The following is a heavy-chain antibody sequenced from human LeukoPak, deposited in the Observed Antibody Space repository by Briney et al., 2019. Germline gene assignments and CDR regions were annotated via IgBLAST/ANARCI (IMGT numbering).Heavy chain of an antibody. CDR2: IYYSGST. J-gene: IGHJ6*03. CDR3: ARGCYGLDYYYYYYMDV. V-gene: IGHV4-59*12. Sequence: KPSETLSLTCTVSGGSISSYYWSWIRQPPGKGLEWIGYIYYSGSTNYNPSLKSRVTISVDTSKNQFSLKLSSVTAADTAVYYCARGCYGLDYYYYYYMDVWGKGTTVTVSS. D-gene: IGHD2-2*01. CDR1: GGSISSYY.